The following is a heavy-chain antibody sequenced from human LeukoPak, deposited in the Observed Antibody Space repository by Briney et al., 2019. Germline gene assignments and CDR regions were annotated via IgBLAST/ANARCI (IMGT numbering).Heavy chain of an antibody. CDR2: VKRDSGDT. Sequence: ASVKVSCKASGYTFTGYYMHWVRQAPGQGLEWMGWVKRDSGDTSYAQRFQGRVTMTRDTSISTAYMELSRLRSDDTAVYYWARDVVEMATILAFDIWGQGTMVTVSS. D-gene: IGHD5-24*01. J-gene: IGHJ3*02. CDR3: ARDVVEMATILAFDI. V-gene: IGHV1-2*02. CDR1: GYTFTGYY.